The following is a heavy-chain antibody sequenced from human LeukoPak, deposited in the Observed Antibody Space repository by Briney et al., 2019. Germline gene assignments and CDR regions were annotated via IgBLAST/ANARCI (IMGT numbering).Heavy chain of an antibody. CDR1: GYSFTSYW. CDR3: ARLKSRGIAAAGGAFDI. V-gene: IGHV5-51*01. CDR2: IYPGDSDT. Sequence: GESLKTSCKGSGYSFTSYWIGWVRQMPGKGLEWMGIIYPGDSDTRYSPSFQGQVTISADKSISTAYLQWSSLKASDTAMYYCARLKSRGIAAAGGAFDIWGQGTMVTVSS. J-gene: IGHJ3*02. D-gene: IGHD6-13*01.